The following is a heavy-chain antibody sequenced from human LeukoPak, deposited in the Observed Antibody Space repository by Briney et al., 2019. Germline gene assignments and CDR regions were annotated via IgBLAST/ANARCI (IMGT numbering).Heavy chain of an antibody. CDR2: IYYSGSA. CDR3: AGGVRRFDY. CDR1: GGSISSYY. Sequence: SETLSLTCTVSGGSISSYYWSWIQQPPGKGLEWIGYIYYSGSANYNPSLKSRVTISVDTSKNQFSLKLSSVTPDDTAVYYCAGGVRRFDYWGQGTLVTVSS. J-gene: IGHJ4*02. V-gene: IGHV4-59*12.